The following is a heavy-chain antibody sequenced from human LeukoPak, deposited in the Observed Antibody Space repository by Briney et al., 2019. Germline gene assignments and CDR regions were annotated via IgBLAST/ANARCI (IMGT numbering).Heavy chain of an antibody. Sequence: SETLSLSWTASGGSISSSRDYWGWIRQPPGKGLELFGGIYYSATTYYKRTLSCRDTISLDTSKSMFSLKLSSVTAAETVPYYCMREGGYCVFGPWGQGTLVTVSS. J-gene: IGHJ5*02. CDR2: IYYSATT. V-gene: IGHV4-39*07. D-gene: IGHD3-10*01. CDR1: GGSISSSRDY. CDR3: MREGGYCVFGP.